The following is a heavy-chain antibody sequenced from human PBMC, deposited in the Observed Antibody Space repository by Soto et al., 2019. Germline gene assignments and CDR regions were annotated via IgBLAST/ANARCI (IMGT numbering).Heavy chain of an antibody. J-gene: IGHJ3*02. CDR3: ASDSGDYYDDSNRPYNAFDK. V-gene: IGHV1-46*03. CDR1: VHTFTNYY. Sequence: QVQLVQSGAEVREPGASVKVSCKASVHTFTNYYIQWVRQAPGQGLEWMGMINPRGGNTVYTERFQGRVTMTRDASSSTVYMELSSLRPEDTAGYYCASDSGDYYDDSNRPYNAFDKVGQGTLVTVSS. CDR2: INPRGGNT. D-gene: IGHD3-22*01.